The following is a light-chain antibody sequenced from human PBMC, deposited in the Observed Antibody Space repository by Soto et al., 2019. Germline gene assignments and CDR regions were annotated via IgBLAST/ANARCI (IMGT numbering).Light chain of an antibody. CDR2: MGS. J-gene: IGKJ4*01. CDR1: QSLLHSNGYNY. Sequence: DLVMTQSPLSLPATPGEPASISCRSSQSLLHSNGYNYLDWYLQKPGQSPQILIYMGSNRASGVPDRFSGSGSGTDFTLKISRVEAEDVGVYYCMQALHTPLTFGGGTKVEIK. V-gene: IGKV2-28*01. CDR3: MQALHTPLT.